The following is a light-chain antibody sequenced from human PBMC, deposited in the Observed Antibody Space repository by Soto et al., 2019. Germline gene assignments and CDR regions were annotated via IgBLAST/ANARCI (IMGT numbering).Light chain of an antibody. Sequence: QSALTQPRSVSGSPGQSVTMSCAGTSTAVDGYHYVSGYQHHTPKATELVIIDLNKRPSGVYYRYSGSKSNNTPCLTIWELQAEDEDDYYCCSDVGSYIYVFGTGTKVTVL. CDR3: CSDVGSYIYV. V-gene: IGLV2-11*01. J-gene: IGLJ1*01. CDR2: DLN. CDR1: STAVDGYHY.